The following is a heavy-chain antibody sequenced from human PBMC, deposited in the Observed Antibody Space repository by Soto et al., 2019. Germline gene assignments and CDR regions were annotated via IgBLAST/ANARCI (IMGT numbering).Heavy chain of an antibody. CDR3: ARHAAYDSVWGKSDGSDY. Sequence: PSATLSLTCAVYGGSFSAYYWSWIRPPPGKGLEWIGEINHSGGTSYNPSLQSRVTISVDTSKNQFSLHLSSVTAADTAVYYCARHAAYDSVWGKSDGSDYWGQGTLVTVSS. V-gene: IGHV4-34*01. CDR2: INHSGGT. CDR1: GGSFSAYY. D-gene: IGHD3-16*01. J-gene: IGHJ4*02.